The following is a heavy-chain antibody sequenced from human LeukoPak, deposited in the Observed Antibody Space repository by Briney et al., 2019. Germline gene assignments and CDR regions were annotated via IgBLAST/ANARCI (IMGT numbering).Heavy chain of an antibody. CDR3: AKDRSLNGGNSNGYFDY. J-gene: IGHJ4*02. Sequence: PGGSLRLSCAASGFTFSSDAMNWVRQRPGKGLEWVSVISGSGDKTYYADSVKGRFTTSRDNPKNTLYLQMNSLRAEDTAVYFCAKDRSLNGGNSNGYFDYWGQGTLVTVSS. V-gene: IGHV3-23*01. D-gene: IGHD4-23*01. CDR1: GFTFSSDA. CDR2: ISGSGDKT.